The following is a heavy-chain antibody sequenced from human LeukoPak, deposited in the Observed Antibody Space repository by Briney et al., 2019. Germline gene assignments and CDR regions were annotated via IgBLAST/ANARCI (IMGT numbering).Heavy chain of an antibody. CDR1: GFTFRSYA. Sequence: GGSLRLSCAASGFTFRSYAMSWVRQAPGKGLEWVSTISGNGDYTYYADSVKGRFTISRDNSKETLYLQMNSLRAEDTAVYYCAVGSSSWDYWGQGTLVTVSS. J-gene: IGHJ4*02. CDR3: AVGSSSWDY. V-gene: IGHV3-23*01. CDR2: ISGNGDYT. D-gene: IGHD2-2*01.